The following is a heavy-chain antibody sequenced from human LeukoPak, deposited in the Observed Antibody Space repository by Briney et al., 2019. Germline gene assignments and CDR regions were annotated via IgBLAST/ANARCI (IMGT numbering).Heavy chain of an antibody. CDR1: GYTFTSYA. V-gene: IGHV1-3*01. Sequence: ASVKVSCKASGYTFTSYAMHWVRQAPGQRLEWMGWINAGNGNTKYSQKFQGRVTITRDTSASTAYMELSSLRSEDTAVYYCARAVTYYGYVWGSYRFNWFDPWGQGTLVTVSS. CDR2: INAGNGNT. CDR3: ARAVTYYGYVWGSYRFNWFDP. J-gene: IGHJ5*02. D-gene: IGHD3-16*02.